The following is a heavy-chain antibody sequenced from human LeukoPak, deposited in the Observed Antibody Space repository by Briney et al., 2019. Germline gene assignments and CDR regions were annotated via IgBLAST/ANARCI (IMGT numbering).Heavy chain of an antibody. CDR2: ISVSGGTT. J-gene: IGHJ4*02. V-gene: IGHV3-23*01. Sequence: GGSLRLSCAASGFTFSNYGMHWVRQAPGKGLEWVSAISVSGGTTYNADSVKGRFTISRDNYKNTLYLQMNSLTAEDTAVYYCVKLHLGPDSWGQGTLVTVSS. CDR3: VKLHLGPDS. CDR1: GFTFSNYG.